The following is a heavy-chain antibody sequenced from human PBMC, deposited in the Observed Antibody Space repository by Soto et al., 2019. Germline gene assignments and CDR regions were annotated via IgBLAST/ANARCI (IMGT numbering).Heavy chain of an antibody. CDR1: GFIFNEYG. Sequence: QVQLVESGGGVVQPGRSLRLSCAASGFIFNEYGMHWVRQAPGKGLEWVAVIWYDGSNKYYADSVKGQFTFSRDNTKNTMSLRMNSLRVVDTAVYYCARWGCSGSNCNLNQRSFDLWGQGTLVTVSS. CDR2: IWYDGSNK. V-gene: IGHV3-33*01. J-gene: IGHJ4*02. CDR3: ARWGCSGSNCNLNQRSFDL. D-gene: IGHD2-15*01.